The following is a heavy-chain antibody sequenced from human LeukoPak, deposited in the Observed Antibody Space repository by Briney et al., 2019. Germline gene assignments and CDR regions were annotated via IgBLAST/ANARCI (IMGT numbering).Heavy chain of an antibody. CDR1: GYSISSGYY. D-gene: IGHD4-17*01. CDR2: TYHRGTT. V-gene: IGHV4-38-2*01. Sequence: SETLSLTCSVSGYSISSGYYWGWIRRPPGKGLEWIANTYHRGTTYYNSSLKSRVTISLDTSKNQFSLRLTSVTAADTAVYYCARRDPYGDLDYWGRGTLVTVSS. CDR3: ARRDPYGDLDY. J-gene: IGHJ4*02.